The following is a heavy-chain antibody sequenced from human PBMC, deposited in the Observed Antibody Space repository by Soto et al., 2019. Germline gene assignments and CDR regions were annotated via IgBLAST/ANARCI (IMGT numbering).Heavy chain of an antibody. CDR3: ARGSQLERDALDI. D-gene: IGHD6-6*01. CDR1: GVSITSGGYY. V-gene: IGHV4-31*03. Sequence: QVQLQESGPGLVKPSQTLSLTCSVSGVSITSGGYYWSWIRHHPGKGLEWIGYIYDTGPTFYNASLKSRIAMSLDTSKNQFSLKLSSVTAADTAVYYCARGSQLERDALDIWGQGTMVTVSS. CDR2: IYDTGPT. J-gene: IGHJ3*02.